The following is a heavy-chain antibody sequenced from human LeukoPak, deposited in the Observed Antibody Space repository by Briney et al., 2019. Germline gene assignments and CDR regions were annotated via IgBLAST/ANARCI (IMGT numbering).Heavy chain of an antibody. CDR2: TYYSGTT. CDR3: ATTTQYCSSFRPGKEHWFDP. Sequence: SEPLSLTCTVSGGSISSSSYYWAWIRQPPGKGLEWIGSTYYSGTTYYDPSLKSRITISIDTSKNQFSVNLSSVTAADTAVYYCATTTQYCSSFRPGKEHWFDPWGQGTLVTVSS. V-gene: IGHV4-39*01. CDR1: GGSISSSSYY. J-gene: IGHJ5*02. D-gene: IGHD2-21*01.